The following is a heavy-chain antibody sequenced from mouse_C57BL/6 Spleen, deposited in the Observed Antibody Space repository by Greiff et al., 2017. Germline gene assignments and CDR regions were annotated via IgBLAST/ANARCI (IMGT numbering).Heavy chain of an antibody. V-gene: IGHV5-16*01. J-gene: IGHJ2*01. Sequence: VMLVESEGGLVQPGSSMKLSCTASGFTFSDYYMAWVRQVPEKGLEWVANINYDGSSTYYLDSLKSRFIISRDNAKNILYLQMSSLKSEDTATYYCARGWYFDYWGQGTTLTVSS. CDR1: GFTFSDYY. CDR2: INYDGSST. CDR3: ARGWYFDY.